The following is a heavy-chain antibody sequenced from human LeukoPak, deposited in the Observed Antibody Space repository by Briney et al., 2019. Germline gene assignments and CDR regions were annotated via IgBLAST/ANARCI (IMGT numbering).Heavy chain of an antibody. V-gene: IGHV4-30-2*01. Sequence: PPETLSLTCAVSAGSTSSGGYSWSWIRQPPGKGLEWTGYIYHCRTTYYNSSPKSRVTITVDRAKNQLSLKLSSVTAADTAVYYCARVFITGTTRANWFDPWGQGTLVTVSS. D-gene: IGHD1-20*01. CDR3: ARVFITGTTRANWFDP. CDR1: AGSTSSGGYS. J-gene: IGHJ5*02. CDR2: IYHCRTT.